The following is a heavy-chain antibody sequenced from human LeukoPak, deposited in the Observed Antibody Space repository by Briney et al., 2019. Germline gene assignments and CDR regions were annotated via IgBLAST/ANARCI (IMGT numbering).Heavy chain of an antibody. CDR3: ARDQNEYYYDSSGYSL. CDR2: IYYSGST. D-gene: IGHD3-22*01. CDR1: GGSVSSGSHY. V-gene: IGHV4-61*01. Sequence: SETLSLTCTVSGGSVSSGSHYWSWVRQPPGKGLEWIGYIYYSGSTNYNPSLKSRVTISVDTSKNQFSLKLSSVTAADTAVYYCARDQNEYYYDSSGYSLWGQGTLVTISS. J-gene: IGHJ4*02.